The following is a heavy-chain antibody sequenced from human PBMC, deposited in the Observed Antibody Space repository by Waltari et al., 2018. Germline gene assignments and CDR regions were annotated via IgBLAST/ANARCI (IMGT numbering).Heavy chain of an antibody. Sequence: EVQLVESGGGLVQPGGSLRLSCAASGFSFSNYGMHWVRQAPGQGLVWVSRINGDGTTTYYADSVKGRFTISRDNAKNTLYLQMNSLRAEDTAVYYCARGGDSPFDYWGQGTLIAVSS. D-gene: IGHD2-21*02. J-gene: IGHJ4*02. CDR1: GFSFSNYG. CDR3: ARGGDSPFDY. V-gene: IGHV3-74*01. CDR2: INGDGTTT.